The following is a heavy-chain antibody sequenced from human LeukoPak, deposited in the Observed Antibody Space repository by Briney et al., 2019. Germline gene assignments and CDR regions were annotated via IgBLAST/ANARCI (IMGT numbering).Heavy chain of an antibody. CDR2: MYTSGST. CDR1: GGSISYFY. CDR3: ARVRGSSGSYEYYHYMDV. D-gene: IGHD1-26*01. V-gene: IGHV4-4*07. J-gene: IGHJ6*03. Sequence: SETLSLTCTVSGGSISYFYRSWIRQPDGKGLEWIVRMYTSGSTNYNPSLKSRVTMSVDTSKKQFSLKLSSVTAADTAVYYCARVRGSSGSYEYYHYMDVWGKGTTVTISS.